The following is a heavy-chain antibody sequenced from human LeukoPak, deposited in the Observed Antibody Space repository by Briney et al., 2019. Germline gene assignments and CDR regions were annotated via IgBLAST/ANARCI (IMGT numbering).Heavy chain of an antibody. D-gene: IGHD6-6*01. CDR1: GGSISSGDYH. Sequence: SQTLSLTCTVSGGSISSGDYHWSWIRQHPGKGLEWIGYIHYSGSTNYNPSLKSRVTISVDTSKNQFSLKLSSVTAADTAVYYCARVDPDSSSTLEVFDYWGQGTLVTVSS. J-gene: IGHJ4*02. CDR2: IHYSGST. CDR3: ARVDPDSSSTLEVFDY. V-gene: IGHV4-31*03.